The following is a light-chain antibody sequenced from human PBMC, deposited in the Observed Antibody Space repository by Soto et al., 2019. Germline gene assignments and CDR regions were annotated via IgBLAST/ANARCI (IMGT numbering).Light chain of an antibody. Sequence: DIQMTQSPSTLSASVGDRVTITCRASQSISSWLAWYQQKPGKAPKLLIYDASILESGVPSRFSGSGSGTEFTLTISSLQPDDFATYYCQQYNSYPYTFGQGTKVDIK. CDR2: DAS. J-gene: IGKJ2*01. V-gene: IGKV1-5*01. CDR3: QQYNSYPYT. CDR1: QSISSW.